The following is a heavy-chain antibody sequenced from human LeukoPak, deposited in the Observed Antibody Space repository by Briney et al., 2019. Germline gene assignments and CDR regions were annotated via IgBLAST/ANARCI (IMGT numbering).Heavy chain of an antibody. J-gene: IGHJ5*02. CDR3: ARDPQYCSGGSCSPPPLYNWFDP. CDR1: GDSISSSNYY. D-gene: IGHD2-15*01. Sequence: SETLSLTCTVSGDSISSSNYYWAWIRQPPGKGLEWIGSIYHSGSTYYNPSLKSRVTISVDTSKNQFSLKLSSVTAADTAVYYCARDPQYCSGGSCSPPPLYNWFDPWGQGTLVTVSS. CDR2: IYHSGST. V-gene: IGHV4-39*07.